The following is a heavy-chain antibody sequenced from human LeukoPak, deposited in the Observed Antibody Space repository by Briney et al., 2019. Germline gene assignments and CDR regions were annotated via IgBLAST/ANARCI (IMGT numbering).Heavy chain of an antibody. CDR1: GYTFTSYG. CDR3: ARFRRDYYGSGSYTHYYYYMDV. J-gene: IGHJ6*03. Sequence: ASVKVSCKASGYTFTSYGISWVRQAPGQGLEWMGWISAYNGNTNYAQKLQGRVTTTTDTSTSTAYMELRSLRSDDTAVYYCARFRRDYYGSGSYTHYYYYMDVWGKGTTVTVSS. V-gene: IGHV1-18*01. CDR2: ISAYNGNT. D-gene: IGHD3-10*01.